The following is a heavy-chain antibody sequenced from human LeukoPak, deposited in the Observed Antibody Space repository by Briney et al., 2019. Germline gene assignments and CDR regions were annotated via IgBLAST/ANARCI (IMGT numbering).Heavy chain of an antibody. CDR3: AREVPDFWSGYIVDY. Sequence: SETLSLTCTVSGGSISSYYWSWIRQPPGKGLEWIGYTYYSGSTNYNPSLKSRVTISVDTSKNQFSLKLSSVTAADTAVYYCAREVPDFWSGYIVDYWGQGTLVTVSS. V-gene: IGHV4-59*01. J-gene: IGHJ4*02. CDR2: TYYSGST. D-gene: IGHD3-3*01. CDR1: GGSISSYY.